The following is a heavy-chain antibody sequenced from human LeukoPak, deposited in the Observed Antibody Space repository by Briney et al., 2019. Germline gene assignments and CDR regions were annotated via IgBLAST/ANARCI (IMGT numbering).Heavy chain of an antibody. CDR3: ARGGQGAFEY. CDR2: ISDRSGST. Sequence: GGSLRLSCAVSGVTFSSNSMSWVRQAPGKGLEWVSEISDRSGSTYYADSVKGRFTISRDSSKNTLYLQMNSLRAEDTAVYSCARGGQGAFEYWGQGTLVTVSS. D-gene: IGHD3-16*01. J-gene: IGHJ4*02. V-gene: IGHV3-23*01. CDR1: GVTFSSNS.